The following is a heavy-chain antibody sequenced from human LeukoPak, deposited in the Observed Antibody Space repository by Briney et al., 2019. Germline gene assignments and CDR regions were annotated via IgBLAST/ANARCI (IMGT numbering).Heavy chain of an antibody. CDR1: GGSISSYY. Sequence: SETLSLTCTVSGGSISSYYWSWIRQPPGKGLEWIGYIYYSGSTNYNPSLKSRVTISVDTPKNQFSLKLISVTAAYTAVYHRARDPRGRGYYYYGMDVWGQGTTVTVSS. D-gene: IGHD3-10*01. V-gene: IGHV4-59*01. CDR3: ARDPRGRGYYYYGMDV. CDR2: IYYSGST. J-gene: IGHJ6*02.